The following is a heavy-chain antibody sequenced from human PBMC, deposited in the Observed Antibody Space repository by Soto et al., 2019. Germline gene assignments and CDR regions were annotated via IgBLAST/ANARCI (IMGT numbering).Heavy chain of an antibody. J-gene: IGHJ4*01. V-gene: IGHV4-59*08. CDR2: IYDSGST. CDR3: AXLYYDSSAYYYFDH. D-gene: IGHD3-22*01. CDR1: XXSXXXXX. Sequence: SETLSLTXTVXXXSXXXXXXXXXXXXXGKGLEWIGYIYDSGSTYYNSSLKSRVTMSVDTSKNQFSLKXXSVSXXXTXGXYCAXLYYDSSAYYYFDHWGRGTLVTAP.